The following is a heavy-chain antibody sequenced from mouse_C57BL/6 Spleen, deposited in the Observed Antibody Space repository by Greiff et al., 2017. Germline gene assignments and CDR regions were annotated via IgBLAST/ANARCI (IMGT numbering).Heavy chain of an antibody. CDR3: AREGGGYRFAY. Sequence: EVQLLESGPGMVKPSPSLSLTCTVTGYSITSGYDWHWIRHFPGNKLEWMGYISYSGSTNYNPSLKNRISITLDTSKKPFLLKLNSVTTEDTATYYCAREGGGYRFAYWGQGTLVTVSA. V-gene: IGHV3-1*01. CDR1: GYSITSGYD. CDR2: ISYSGST. J-gene: IGHJ3*01. D-gene: IGHD1-1*02.